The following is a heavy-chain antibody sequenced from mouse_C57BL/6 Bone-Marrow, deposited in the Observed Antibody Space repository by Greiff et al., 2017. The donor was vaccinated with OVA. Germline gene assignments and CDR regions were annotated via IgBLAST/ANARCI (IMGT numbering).Heavy chain of an antibody. V-gene: IGHV1-64*01. Sequence: QVQLQQPGAELVKPGASVKLSCKASGYTFTSYWMHWVKQRPGQGLEWIGMIHPNSGSTNYNEKFKSKATLTVAKSSSTAYMQLSSLTSEDSAVYYCARSSRYGKVDYWGQGTTLTVSS. J-gene: IGHJ2*01. D-gene: IGHD2-10*02. CDR3: ARSSRYGKVDY. CDR2: IHPNSGST. CDR1: GYTFTSYW.